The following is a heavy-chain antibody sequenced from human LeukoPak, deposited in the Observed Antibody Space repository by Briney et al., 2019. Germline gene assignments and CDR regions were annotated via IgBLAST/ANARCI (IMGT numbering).Heavy chain of an antibody. Sequence: GASVKLCCKASAYTFTGYYMHWVRHAPGQGLEWMGWINPNSGGPKYAQNFQGRVTMTMDTSISTAFMDLSRLRSDDTAVYYCARPPGDYSSWFDYWGQGTLVTVSS. CDR1: AYTFTGYY. CDR3: ARPPGDYSSWFDY. J-gene: IGHJ5*01. V-gene: IGHV1-2*02. CDR2: INPNSGGP. D-gene: IGHD7-27*01.